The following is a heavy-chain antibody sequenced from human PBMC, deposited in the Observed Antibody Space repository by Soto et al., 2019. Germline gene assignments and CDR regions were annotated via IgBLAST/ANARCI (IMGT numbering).Heavy chain of an antibody. Sequence: GGSLRLSCKASGFTFSSYCMHWVRQAPGMGLVLVSRIYSDESSTNYADSVKGRFTISRDNAKNTLYLQMNSLRAEDTAVYYCARYSSGWGNTYFDYWGQGTLVTVSS. CDR1: GFTFSSYC. CDR2: IYSDESST. D-gene: IGHD6-19*01. J-gene: IGHJ4*02. V-gene: IGHV3-74*01. CDR3: ARYSSGWGNTYFDY.